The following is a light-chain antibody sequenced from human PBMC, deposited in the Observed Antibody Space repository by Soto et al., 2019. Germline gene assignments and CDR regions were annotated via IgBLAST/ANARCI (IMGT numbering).Light chain of an antibody. V-gene: IGLV2-14*01. CDR1: SSDFGGYNY. Sequence: QSVLTQPASVSGSPGQSITISCTGTSSDFGGYNYVSWYQQHPGKAPKLMISDVSSRPSGVSDRFSGSKSGNTASLTISGLQAEDEADYYCSSYTSTGGLGLFGTGTRSPS. CDR3: SSYTSTGGLGL. J-gene: IGLJ1*01. CDR2: DVS.